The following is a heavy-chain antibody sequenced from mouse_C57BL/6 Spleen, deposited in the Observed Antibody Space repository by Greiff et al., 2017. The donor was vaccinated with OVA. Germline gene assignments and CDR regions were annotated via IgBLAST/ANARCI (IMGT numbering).Heavy chain of an antibody. CDR1: GYTFTDYE. J-gene: IGHJ3*01. Sequence: QVQLQQSGAELVRPGASVTLSCKASGYTFTDYEMHWVKQTPVHGLEWIGAIDPETGGTASNQKFKGKAILTADKSSSTAYMELRSLTSEDSAVYYCKATMVTTGFAYWGQGTLVTVSA. CDR3: KATMVTTGFAY. CDR2: IDPETGGT. V-gene: IGHV1-15*01. D-gene: IGHD2-2*01.